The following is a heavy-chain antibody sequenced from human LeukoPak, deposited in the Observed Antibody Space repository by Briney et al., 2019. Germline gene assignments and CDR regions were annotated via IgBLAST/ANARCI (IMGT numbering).Heavy chain of an antibody. CDR1: GGSISSSSYY. J-gene: IGHJ6*03. Sequence: PSETLSLTCTVSGGSISSSSYYWGWIRQPPGKGLEWIGSIYYSGSTYYNPSLKSRVTISVDTSKNQFSLKLSSVTAANTAVYYCARHRSSSWVPARYYYYMDVWGKGTTVTVSS. D-gene: IGHD6-13*01. CDR3: ARHRSSSWVPARYYYYMDV. V-gene: IGHV4-39*01. CDR2: IYYSGST.